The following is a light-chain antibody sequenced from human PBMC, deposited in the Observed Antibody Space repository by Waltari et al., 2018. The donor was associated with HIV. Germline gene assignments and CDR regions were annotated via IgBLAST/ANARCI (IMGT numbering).Light chain of an antibody. CDR3: CSFADTNTWV. V-gene: IGLV2-23*02. CDR2: EVI. CDR1: SSDVGSHNL. Sequence: QSALTQPASVSGSPGQSITISCTATSSDVGSHNLVSWYQHHPGRAPKLIIYEVIKRPSEVSHRFSGSKSGNTASLTISGLQAEDEADYYCCSFADTNTWVFGGGTKLTVL. J-gene: IGLJ3*02.